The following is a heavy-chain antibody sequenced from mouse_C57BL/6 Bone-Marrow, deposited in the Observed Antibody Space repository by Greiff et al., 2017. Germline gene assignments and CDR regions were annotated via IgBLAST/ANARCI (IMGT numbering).Heavy chain of an antibody. CDR2: IYPGDGDT. CDR1: GYAFSSSW. D-gene: IGHD1-1*01. Sequence: VQLQQSGPELVKPGASVKISCKASGYAFSSSWMNWVKPRPGKGLEWIGRIYPGDGDTNYNGKFKGKATLTADKSSSTAYMQLSSLTSEDSAVYFCARVPYYYGSSPYYFDYWGQGTTLTVSS. J-gene: IGHJ2*01. V-gene: IGHV1-82*01. CDR3: ARVPYYYGSSPYYFDY.